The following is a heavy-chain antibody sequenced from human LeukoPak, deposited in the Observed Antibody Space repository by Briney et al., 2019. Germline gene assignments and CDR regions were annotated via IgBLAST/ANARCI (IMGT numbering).Heavy chain of an antibody. J-gene: IGHJ4*02. V-gene: IGHV3-23*01. CDR1: GFTFSTYA. CDR2: ISGGGATT. CDR3: ARGDGEIAAAQIDY. D-gene: IGHD6-13*01. Sequence: GGSLRLSCAASGFTFSTYALDWLRQAPGKGLEWVSSISGGGATTTYEDSVKGRFTISRDNPKNTLFLQMNSLRADDTAVYYCARGDGEIAAAQIDYWGQGTLVTVSS.